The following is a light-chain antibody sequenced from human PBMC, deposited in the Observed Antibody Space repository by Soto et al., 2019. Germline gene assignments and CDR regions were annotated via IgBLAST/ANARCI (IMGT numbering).Light chain of an antibody. CDR2: LNSDGSH. J-gene: IGLJ2*01. V-gene: IGLV4-69*01. CDR1: SGHSNYA. Sequence: QSVLTQSPSASASLGASVKLTCTLSSGHSNYAIAWHQQQPEKGPRYLMKLNSDGSHSKGDGIPDRFSGSSSGAERYLTISSLQSEDEADYYCQTWGTGLVLFGGGTTLTVL. CDR3: QTWGTGLVL.